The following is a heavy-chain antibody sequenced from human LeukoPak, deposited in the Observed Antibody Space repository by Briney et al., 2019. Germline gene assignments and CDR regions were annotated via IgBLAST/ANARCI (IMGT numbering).Heavy chain of an antibody. CDR1: GGSISSSSYY. CDR3: ARQGAPGEWELPHFDY. V-gene: IGHV4-39*01. J-gene: IGHJ4*02. D-gene: IGHD1-26*01. Sequence: SETLSLTCTVSGGSISSSSYYWGWIRQPPGKGLEWIGSIYYSGSTYYNPSLKSRVTISVYTSKNQFSLKLSSVTAADTAVYYCARQGAPGEWELPHFDYWGQGTLVTVSS. CDR2: IYYSGST.